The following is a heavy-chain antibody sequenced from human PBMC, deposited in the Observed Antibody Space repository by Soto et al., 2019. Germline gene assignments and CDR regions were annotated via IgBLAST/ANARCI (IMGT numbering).Heavy chain of an antibody. J-gene: IGHJ5*02. Sequence: GGSLRLSCAASGFTFSSYGMHWVRQAPGKGLEWVAVIWYDGSNKYYADSVKGRFTISRDNSKNTLYLQMNSLRAEDTAVYYCERARRIEARRGFDPWGQGTLVTVSS. CDR3: ERARRIEARRGFDP. CDR1: GFTFSSYG. D-gene: IGHD6-6*01. V-gene: IGHV3-33*01. CDR2: IWYDGSNK.